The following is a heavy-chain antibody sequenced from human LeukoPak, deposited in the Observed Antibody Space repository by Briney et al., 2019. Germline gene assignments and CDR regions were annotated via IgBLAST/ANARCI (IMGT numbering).Heavy chain of an antibody. D-gene: IGHD3-10*01. CDR2: ISYDGSNK. CDR3: AKEGGDYYGSGSYYY. J-gene: IGHJ4*02. V-gene: IGHV3-30*18. CDR1: GFTFSSYG. Sequence: PGRSLRLSCAASGFTFSSYGMHLVRQAPGKGLEWVAVISYDGSNKYYADSVKGRFTISRDNSKNTLYLQMNSLRAEDTAVYYCAKEGGDYYGSGSYYYWGQGTLVTVSS.